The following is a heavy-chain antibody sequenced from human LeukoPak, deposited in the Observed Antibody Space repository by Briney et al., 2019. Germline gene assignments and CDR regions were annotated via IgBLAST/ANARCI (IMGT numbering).Heavy chain of an antibody. CDR2: ISTSSSSI. Sequence: AGSMTVSCAASGFTFSTYSMNWVRQAPGKGLEWVSSISTSSSSIYYADSVKGRFTISRDNAKDSLHLQMNSLRAEDTAVYYCVRQYCSSTSCSVSDYWGQGTPVTVSS. V-gene: IGHV3-21*01. D-gene: IGHD2-2*01. CDR3: VRQYCSSTSCSVSDY. J-gene: IGHJ4*02. CDR1: GFTFSTYS.